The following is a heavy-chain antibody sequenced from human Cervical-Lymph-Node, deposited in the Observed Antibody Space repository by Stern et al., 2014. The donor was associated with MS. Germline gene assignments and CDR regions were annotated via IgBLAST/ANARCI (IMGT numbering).Heavy chain of an antibody. V-gene: IGHV3-23*04. Sequence: VQLVESGGGLVQPEGSLRLSCAASGLTFSNYAMNWVRQAPGKGLEWVSGISGSGGNTYYADSVKGRFTISRDNSKNTLYLQMHSLRAEDTSVYSCAKSSTGFYAYALDVWGQGTTVTVSS. J-gene: IGHJ6*02. CDR1: GLTFSNYA. D-gene: IGHD1-14*01. CDR2: ISGSGGNT. CDR3: AKSSTGFYAYALDV.